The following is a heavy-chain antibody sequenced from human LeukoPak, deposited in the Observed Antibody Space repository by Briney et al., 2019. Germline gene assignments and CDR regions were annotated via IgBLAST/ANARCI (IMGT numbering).Heavy chain of an antibody. Sequence: SETLSLTCTVSGGSISSGGYYWSWIRQSPGKGLEWIGYIYHSGSTYYNPSLKSRVTISVDRSKNQFSLKLSSVTAADTAVYYCARVPYRHHYYDSSGPPPEGAFDIWGQGTMVTVSS. CDR3: ARVPYRHHYYDSSGPPPEGAFDI. D-gene: IGHD3-22*01. V-gene: IGHV4-30-2*06. CDR1: GGSISSGGYY. J-gene: IGHJ3*02. CDR2: IYHSGST.